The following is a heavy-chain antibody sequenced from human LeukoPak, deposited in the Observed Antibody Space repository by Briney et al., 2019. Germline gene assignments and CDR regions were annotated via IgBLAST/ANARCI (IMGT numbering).Heavy chain of an antibody. J-gene: IGHJ2*01. V-gene: IGHV4-59*01. D-gene: IGHD6-6*01. CDR1: GGSISSYY. CDR2: IYYSGST. CDR3: ARSRAARHYWYFDL. Sequence: PSETLSLTXTVSGGSISSYYWSWIRQPPGKGLEWIGYIYYSGSTNYNPSLKSRVTISVDTSKNQFSLKLSSVTAADTAVYYCARSRAARHYWYFDLWGRGTLVTVSS.